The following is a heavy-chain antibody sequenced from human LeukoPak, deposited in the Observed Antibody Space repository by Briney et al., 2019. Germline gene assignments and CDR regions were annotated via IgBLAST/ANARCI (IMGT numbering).Heavy chain of an antibody. Sequence: SETLSLICTVSGGSISSSSYYWGWIRQPPGKGLEWIGSIYYSGSTYYNPSLKSRVTISVDTSKNQFSLKLSSVTAADTAVYYCARDETGGATADFDYWGQGTLVTVSS. CDR1: GGSISSSSYY. CDR2: IYYSGST. V-gene: IGHV4-39*07. CDR3: ARDETGGATADFDY. D-gene: IGHD1-26*01. J-gene: IGHJ4*02.